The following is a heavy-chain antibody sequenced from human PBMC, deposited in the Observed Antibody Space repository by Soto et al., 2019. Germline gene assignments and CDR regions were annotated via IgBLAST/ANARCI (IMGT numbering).Heavy chain of an antibody. D-gene: IGHD3-22*01. CDR2: IYYSGGT. CDR3: ARQVNYPDPTAYYYYFDY. V-gene: IGHV4-39*01. Sequence: PSETLSLTCTVSGGSITSTIYYWGWIRQPPGKGLEWIGSIYYSGGTYYNSSLKSRVTMSVDTSKNQFSLKLSSVTAADTAVYYSARQVNYPDPTAYYYYFDYCGKLPLVAVSS. J-gene: IGHJ4*02. CDR1: GGSITSTIYY.